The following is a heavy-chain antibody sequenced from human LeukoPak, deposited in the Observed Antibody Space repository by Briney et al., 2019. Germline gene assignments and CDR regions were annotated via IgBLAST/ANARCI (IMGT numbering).Heavy chain of an antibody. CDR1: GFTFDDYA. CDR3: ARRTNDYGSGRSFDY. V-gene: IGHV3-9*01. D-gene: IGHD3-10*01. Sequence: GRSLRLSSAASGFTFDDYAMHWVRQAPGKGLEWVSGISWNSGSIGYADSVKGRFTISRDNAKNTLYLQMNSLRAEDTAVYYCARRTNDYGSGRSFDYWGQGTLVTVSS. J-gene: IGHJ4*02. CDR2: ISWNSGSI.